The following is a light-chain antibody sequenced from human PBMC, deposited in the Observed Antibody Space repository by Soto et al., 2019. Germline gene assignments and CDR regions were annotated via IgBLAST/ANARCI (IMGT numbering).Light chain of an antibody. CDR1: QDISNY. V-gene: IGKV1-33*01. Sequence: DILMTQSPSSLSASVGDRVTITCLASQDISNYLNWYQQKPGKAPKLLIYDASSLETGVPSRFSGTGSGTYFTFTISSLQPEDIATYYCQQFDNLPLTFGGGTKVEI. CDR2: DAS. J-gene: IGKJ4*01. CDR3: QQFDNLPLT.